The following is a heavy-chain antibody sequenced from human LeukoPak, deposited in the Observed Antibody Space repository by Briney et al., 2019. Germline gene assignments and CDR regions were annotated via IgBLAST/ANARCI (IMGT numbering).Heavy chain of an antibody. D-gene: IGHD5-18*01. J-gene: IGHJ4*02. CDR1: GFTFSSYT. CDR2: ISDPHSGSQT. Sequence: GGSLRLSCAASGFTFSSYTMNWVRQALGQGLEWVSTISDPHSGSQTHYADSVKGRFTISRDDSQNTVYLQMDSLRAEDTAVYYCAREAGIPPSTQQWPTSVDYWGQGTLVTVSS. CDR3: AREAGIPPSTQQWPTSVDY. V-gene: IGHV3-23*01.